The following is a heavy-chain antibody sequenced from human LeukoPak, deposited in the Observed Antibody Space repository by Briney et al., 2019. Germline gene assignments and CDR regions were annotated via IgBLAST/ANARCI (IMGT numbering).Heavy chain of an antibody. V-gene: IGHV4-39*01. CDR2: IYYSGST. Sequence: PSETLSLTCTVSGGSISSSSYYWGWIRQPPGKGLEWIGSIYYSGSTYYNPSLKSRVTISVDTSKNQFSLKLSSVTAADTAVYYCATFSGWETPFDYWGQGTLVTVSS. CDR3: ATFSGWETPFDY. CDR1: GGSISSSSYY. D-gene: IGHD4-23*01. J-gene: IGHJ4*02.